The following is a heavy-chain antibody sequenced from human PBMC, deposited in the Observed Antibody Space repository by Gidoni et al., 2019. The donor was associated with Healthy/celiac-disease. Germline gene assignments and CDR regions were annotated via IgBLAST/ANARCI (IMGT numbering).Heavy chain of an antibody. CDR1: GYRFAGYY. CDR3: ARDSVVILPGWFDP. Sequence: QVQLVQSGAEVKKPGASVKVSCKASGYRFAGYYVHWVRQAPGQGLEWMGWINPNNGGTNYAQKFQGRVTMTRDTSISTAFMELSRLRSDDTAVYFCARDSVVILPGWFDPWGQGTLVTVSS. D-gene: IGHD3-10*01. J-gene: IGHJ5*02. V-gene: IGHV1-2*02. CDR2: INPNNGGT.